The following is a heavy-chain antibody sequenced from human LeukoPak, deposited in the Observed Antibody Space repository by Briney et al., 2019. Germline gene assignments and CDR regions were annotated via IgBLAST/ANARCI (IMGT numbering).Heavy chain of an antibody. CDR3: AKNSGSIAL. J-gene: IGHJ4*02. CDR2: FSHDGSSK. CDR1: GFSFITYA. Sequence: QPGRSLRLSCAASGFSFITYAMFWVSQGPGKGLEGVAVFSHDGSSKYYADSVKGRFTISRDNSKNTLYLQMNSLRAEDTAMYYCAKNSGSIALWGQGTLVTVSS. D-gene: IGHD2-21*01. V-gene: IGHV3-30-3*02.